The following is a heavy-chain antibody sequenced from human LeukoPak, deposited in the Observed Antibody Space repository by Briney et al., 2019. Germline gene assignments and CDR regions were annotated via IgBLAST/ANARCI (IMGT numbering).Heavy chain of an antibody. CDR2: ISGSSSDV. V-gene: IGHV3-11*01. Sequence: GGSLRLSCAASGFTISDSYMTWIRQAPGKGLELLSYISGSSSDVNYIDSVRGRFTISRDNAKNSLYLHMNSLTVEDTAVYYCSRDPRHSDYWGQGTLVTVSS. CDR3: SRDPRHSDY. CDR1: GFTISDSY. J-gene: IGHJ4*02.